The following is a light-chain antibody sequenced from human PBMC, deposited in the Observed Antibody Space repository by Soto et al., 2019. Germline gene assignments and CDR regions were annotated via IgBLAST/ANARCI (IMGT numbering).Light chain of an antibody. CDR1: SGDVGSYNL. CDR2: EVT. J-gene: IGLJ1*01. Sequence: QSVLTQPASVSGSPGQSITIPCTGTSGDVGSYNLVSWYQQHPGKAPKLMIYEVTERPPGVSHRFSGSKSGNTASLTISGLQPEDEADYYCCSYAGNSEVFGTGTKVTVL. CDR3: CSYAGNSEV. V-gene: IGLV2-23*02.